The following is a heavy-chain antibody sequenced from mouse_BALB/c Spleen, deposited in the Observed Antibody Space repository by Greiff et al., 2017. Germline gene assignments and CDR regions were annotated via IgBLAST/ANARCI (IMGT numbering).Heavy chain of an antibody. V-gene: IGHV1-37*01. CDR3: GRDYGSQGFDY. CDR1: GYSFTGYF. D-gene: IGHD1-1*01. Sequence: EVQVVESGPELVKPGASVKISCKASGYSFTGYFMNWVKQSHGKSLEWIGRINPYNGDTFYNQKFRGKATLTVDKSSSTAHMELLSLTSEDSAVYYCGRDYGSQGFDYWGQGTTLTVSS. J-gene: IGHJ2*01. CDR2: INPYNGDT.